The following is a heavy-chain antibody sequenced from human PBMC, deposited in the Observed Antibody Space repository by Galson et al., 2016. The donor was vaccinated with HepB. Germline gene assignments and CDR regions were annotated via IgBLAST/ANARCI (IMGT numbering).Heavy chain of an antibody. J-gene: IGHJ4*02. D-gene: IGHD4-17*01. Sequence: SLRLSCAASGFTFDDYAMHWVRQVPGKGLEWVPLISGDGGGTYYADSVKGRFTISRDNSKTSLYLQMNTLRTEDTALYYCAKGDGGYYLVVDSWGQGTLVTVSS. CDR2: ISGDGGGT. V-gene: IGHV3-43*02. CDR3: AKGDGGYYLVVDS. CDR1: GFTFDDYA.